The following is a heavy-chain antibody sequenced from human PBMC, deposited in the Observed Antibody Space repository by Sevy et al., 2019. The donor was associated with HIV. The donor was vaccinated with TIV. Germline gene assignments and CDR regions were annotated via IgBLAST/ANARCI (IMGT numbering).Heavy chain of an antibody. V-gene: IGHV3-30-3*01. D-gene: IGHD3-9*01. J-gene: IGHJ3*02. CDR1: GFTFSSYA. CDR3: ARAGYFDWFDAFDI. Sequence: GGSLRLSCAASGFTFSSYAMHWVRQAPGKGLEWVAVISYDGSNKYYADSVKGRFTISRDNSKNTLYLQMNSLRAEDTAVYYCARAGYFDWFDAFDIWGQWTMVTVSS. CDR2: ISYDGSNK.